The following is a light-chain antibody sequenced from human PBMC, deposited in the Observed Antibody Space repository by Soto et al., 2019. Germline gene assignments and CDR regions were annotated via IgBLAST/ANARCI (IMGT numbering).Light chain of an antibody. V-gene: IGKV3-11*01. CDR1: QSVTSY. CDR2: DAS. CDR3: QQRSSWPIT. Sequence: EIVLTQSPATLSLSPGERATLSCGASQSVTSYLAWYQQRPVQAPRLLMYDASRRATGIPARFSGSGSGADFTLTISTLEPEDFAVYYCQQRSSWPITFGQGTRLEI. J-gene: IGKJ5*01.